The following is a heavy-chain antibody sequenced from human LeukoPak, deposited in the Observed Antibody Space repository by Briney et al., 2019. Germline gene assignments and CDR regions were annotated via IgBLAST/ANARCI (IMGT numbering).Heavy chain of an antibody. CDR3: ARPRIALAATSYFDY. Sequence: PGRSLRLSCAAFGFIFSTHGMHWVRQAPGKGLEWVTFISYDGTNRYYADSVKGRFTISRDNSKNTLSLQMNSLREEDTAIYYCARPRIALAATSYFDYWGQGTLVTVSS. J-gene: IGHJ4*02. V-gene: IGHV3-33*05. CDR1: GFIFSTHG. CDR2: ISYDGTNR. D-gene: IGHD6-13*01.